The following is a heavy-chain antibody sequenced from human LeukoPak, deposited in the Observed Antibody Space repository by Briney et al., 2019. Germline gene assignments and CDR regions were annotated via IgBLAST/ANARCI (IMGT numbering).Heavy chain of an antibody. J-gene: IGHJ1*01. CDR1: GGSISSYY. CDR2: IYYSGST. D-gene: IGHD2-2*01. CDR3: ARRSRYFQH. V-gene: IGHV4-59*01. Sequence: SETLSLTCTVSGGSISSYYWSWIRQPPGKGLEWIGDIYYSGSTNYNPSLKSRVTISVDTSKNQFSLKLSSVTAADTAVYYCARRSRYFQHWGQGTLVTVSS.